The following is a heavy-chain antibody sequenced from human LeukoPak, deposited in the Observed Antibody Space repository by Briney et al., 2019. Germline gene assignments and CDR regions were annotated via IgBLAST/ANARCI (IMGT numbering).Heavy chain of an antibody. CDR1: GYSISSGYY. CDR3: ARGRKVVGEFWRPYYYHYMDV. CDR2: IYHSGST. Sequence: SETLSLTCTVSGYSISSGYYWGWIRQPPGKGLEWIGSIYHSGSTYYNPSLGGRVTILVDTSKNQFSLRLSSVTAADTAVYYCARGRKVVGEFWRPYYYHYMDVWGKGTTVTISS. D-gene: IGHD3-10*01. V-gene: IGHV4-38-2*02. J-gene: IGHJ6*03.